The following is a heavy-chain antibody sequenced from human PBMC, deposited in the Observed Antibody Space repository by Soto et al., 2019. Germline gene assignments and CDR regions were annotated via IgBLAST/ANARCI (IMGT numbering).Heavy chain of an antibody. V-gene: IGHV1-69*01. Sequence: QVQLVQSGAEVKKPGSSVRVSCKASGGTLNSYTISWVRQAPGQGLEWMGGIIPVFGTTDYAQKFQGRVTITADQSTGTADLQLFSLRSDDTAIYKCPIINSYGGGDFWGQATLVTVSS. J-gene: IGHJ4*02. CDR1: GGTLNSYT. D-gene: IGHD2-15*01. CDR3: PIINSYGGGDF. CDR2: IIPVFGTT.